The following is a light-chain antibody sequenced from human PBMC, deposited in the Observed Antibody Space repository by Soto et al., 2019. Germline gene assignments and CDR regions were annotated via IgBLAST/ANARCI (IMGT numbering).Light chain of an antibody. CDR2: KAS. J-gene: IGKJ1*01. V-gene: IGKV1-5*03. CDR1: QSISTW. Sequence: DIQMTQSPSTLSASVGDRVTITCRASQSISTWLAWYQQKPGKAPNLLIYKASNLESGVPSRFSGSGFGREFTLTISSLQPDDFATYYCQQYNSYSRTFGQGTKVEIK. CDR3: QQYNSYSRT.